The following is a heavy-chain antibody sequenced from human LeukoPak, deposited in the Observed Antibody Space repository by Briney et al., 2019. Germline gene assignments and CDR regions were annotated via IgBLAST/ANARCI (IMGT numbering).Heavy chain of an antibody. Sequence: ASVKVSCKASGYTFTNYYMHWVRQAPGQGLEWMGIISPSGGSTSYAQKFQGRVTMTRDTSTSTVYMELSSLRSEDTAVYYCARPSGYQSSYYCYGMDVWGQGTTVTVSS. CDR1: GYTFTNYY. D-gene: IGHD5-12*01. V-gene: IGHV1-46*01. CDR3: ARPSGYQSSYYCYGMDV. CDR2: ISPSGGST. J-gene: IGHJ6*02.